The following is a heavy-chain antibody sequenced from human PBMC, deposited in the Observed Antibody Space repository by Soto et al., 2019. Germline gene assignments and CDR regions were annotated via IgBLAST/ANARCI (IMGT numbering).Heavy chain of an antibody. J-gene: IGHJ6*04. D-gene: IGHD1-20*01. Sequence: QVQLMQSGAEVKKPGSSVKVSCKASGGTFSTSAISWVRQAPGEGLEWVGGIMPIFATPDYAQKFQGRVTISADESTATAYLELTSLTTDDTAVYYCARYKGRQQLGGNYYYILDVWGKGTAITVSS. CDR3: ARYKGRQQLGGNYYYILDV. V-gene: IGHV1-69*12. CDR2: IMPIFATP. CDR1: GGTFSTSA.